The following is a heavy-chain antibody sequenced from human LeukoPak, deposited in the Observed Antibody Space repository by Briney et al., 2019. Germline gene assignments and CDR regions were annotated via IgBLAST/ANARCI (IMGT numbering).Heavy chain of an antibody. D-gene: IGHD6-13*01. J-gene: IGHJ4*02. V-gene: IGHV3-7*03. CDR3: ARDSFRGYSSSWYFFDY. CDR1: GFTFSSYW. CDR2: IKQDGSEK. Sequence: GGSLRLSCAASGFTFSSYWMSWVRQAPGKGLEWVANIKQDGSEKYYVDSVKGRFTISRDNAKNSLYLQMNSLRAEDTAVYYCARDSFRGYSSSWYFFDYWGQGTLVTVSS.